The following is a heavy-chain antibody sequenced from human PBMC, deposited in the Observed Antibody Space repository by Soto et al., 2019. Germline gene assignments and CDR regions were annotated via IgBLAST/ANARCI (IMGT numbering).Heavy chain of an antibody. D-gene: IGHD4-17*01. CDR1: GFTFSSYS. V-gene: IGHV3-21*01. Sequence: EVQLVESGGGLVKPGGSLRLSCAASGFTFSSYSMNWVRQAPGKGLEWVSSITSSSSYINYADSVKGRFTISRDNARNSLYLQTNRLRAEDTAVYYCARATVTTGRCGDFEMWGQGTRVTVSS. CDR3: ARATVTTGRCGDFEM. J-gene: IGHJ3*02. CDR2: ITSSSSYI.